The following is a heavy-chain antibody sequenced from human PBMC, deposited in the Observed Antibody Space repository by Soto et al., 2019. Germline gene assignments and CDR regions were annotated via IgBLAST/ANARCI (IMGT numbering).Heavy chain of an antibody. CDR3: ARHEDDLLYYYGTDV. Sequence: SETLSLTCTVSGGSISSYYWSWIRQPPGKGLEWIGYIYYSGSTNYNPSLKSRVTISVDTSKNQFSLKLSSVTAADTAVYYCARHEDDLLYYYGTDVWGQGTTVTVSS. V-gene: IGHV4-59*08. CDR1: GGSISSYY. D-gene: IGHD1-26*01. CDR2: IYYSGST. J-gene: IGHJ6*02.